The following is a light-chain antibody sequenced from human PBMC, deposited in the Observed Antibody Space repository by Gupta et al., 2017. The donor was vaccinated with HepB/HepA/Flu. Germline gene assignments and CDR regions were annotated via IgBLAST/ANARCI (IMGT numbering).Light chain of an antibody. CDR1: SSNIGTNY. J-gene: IGLJ3*02. CDR3: AVWDDSGSGRV. V-gene: IGLV1-47*01. Sequence: SDLTTPPSASATPGRGVTISCSRSSSNIGTNYVYWYKQHPGTAPQLLIYKTNQRPSGVPDRFSGSKSGTSATLAISGLQAEDEVDYYCAVWDDSGSGRVFGGGTKLTVL. CDR2: KTN.